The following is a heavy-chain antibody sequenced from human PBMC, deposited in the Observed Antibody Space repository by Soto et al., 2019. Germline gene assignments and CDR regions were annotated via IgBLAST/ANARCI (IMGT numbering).Heavy chain of an antibody. D-gene: IGHD5-12*01. V-gene: IGHV1-69*13. CDR1: GGTFSSYA. J-gene: IGHJ5*02. CDR2: IIPIFGTA. Sequence: GASVKVSCKASGGTFSSYAISWVRQAPGQGLEWMGGIIPIFGTANYAQKFQGRVTITADESTSTAYMELSSLRSEDTAVYYCARNHVEMATKGWFDPWAREPWSPSPQ. CDR3: ARNHVEMATKGWFDP.